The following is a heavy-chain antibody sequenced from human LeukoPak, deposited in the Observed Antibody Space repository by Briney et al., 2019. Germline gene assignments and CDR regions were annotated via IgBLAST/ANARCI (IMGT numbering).Heavy chain of an antibody. CDR1: GGSFSGYY. J-gene: IGHJ4*02. CDR2: INHSGST. CDR3: ARNYYYGSATYYYFDY. D-gene: IGHD3-10*01. Sequence: PSETLSLTCAVYGGSFSGYYWSWIRQPPGKGLEWIGEINHSGSTNYNPSLKSRVTISLDTSKNQFSLKLSSVTAADTAVYYCARNYYYGSATYYYFDYWGQGTLVTVSS. V-gene: IGHV4-34*01.